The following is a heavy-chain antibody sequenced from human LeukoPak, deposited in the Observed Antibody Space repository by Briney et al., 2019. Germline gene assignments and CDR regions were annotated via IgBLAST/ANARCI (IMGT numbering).Heavy chain of an antibody. D-gene: IGHD2-21*02. J-gene: IGHJ3*02. CDR3: AREPLAYCGGDCSGAFDI. CDR2: IYSGGST. Sequence: GGSLRLSCAASGFTVSSNYMSWVRQAPGKGLEWVSVIYSGGSTYYADSVKGRFTISRDNSKNTLYLQMNSLRAEDTAVYYCAREPLAYCGGDCSGAFDIWGQGTMVTVSS. CDR1: GFTVSSNY. V-gene: IGHV3-66*01.